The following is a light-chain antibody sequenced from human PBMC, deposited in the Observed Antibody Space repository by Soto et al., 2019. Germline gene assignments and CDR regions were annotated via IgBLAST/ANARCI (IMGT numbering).Light chain of an antibody. CDR3: LQHDTCSLT. V-gene: IGKV1-17*01. CDR2: AAF. Sequence: DILMTQSPSALSASVGDRVTITCRASQGISNDLCWYQQKPGKAPKRLIYAAFILQSGVPPRFSGNGSGTEFTLTISSLQSEDYATYFCLQHDTCSLTFGQGTRLEIK. J-gene: IGKJ5*01. CDR1: QGISND.